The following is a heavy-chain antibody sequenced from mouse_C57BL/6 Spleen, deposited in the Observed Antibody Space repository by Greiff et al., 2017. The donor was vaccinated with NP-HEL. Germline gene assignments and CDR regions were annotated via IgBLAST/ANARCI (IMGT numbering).Heavy chain of an antibody. V-gene: IGHV1-52*01. CDR1: GYTFTSYW. Sequence: QVHVKQPGAELVRPGSSVKLSCKASGYTFTSYWMHWVKQRPIQGLEWIGNIDPSDSETHYNQKFKDKATLTVDKSSSTAYMQLSSLTSEDSAVYYCARGEDYGSSYVWGQGTTLTVSS. D-gene: IGHD1-1*01. J-gene: IGHJ2*01. CDR3: ARGEDYGSSYV. CDR2: IDPSDSET.